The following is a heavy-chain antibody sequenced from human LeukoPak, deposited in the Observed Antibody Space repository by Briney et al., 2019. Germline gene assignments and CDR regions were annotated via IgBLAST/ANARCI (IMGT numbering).Heavy chain of an antibody. CDR2: ISGSGGST. CDR3: AKLGHYCSSTSCPDW. D-gene: IGHD2-2*01. Sequence: PGGSLRLSCAASGFTYSSYAMSWVRQAPGKGLEWVSAISGSGGSTYYADSVKGRFTISRDNSKNTLYLQMNSLRAEDTAVYYCAKLGHYCSSTSCPDWWGQGTLVTVSS. J-gene: IGHJ4*02. V-gene: IGHV3-23*01. CDR1: GFTYSSYA.